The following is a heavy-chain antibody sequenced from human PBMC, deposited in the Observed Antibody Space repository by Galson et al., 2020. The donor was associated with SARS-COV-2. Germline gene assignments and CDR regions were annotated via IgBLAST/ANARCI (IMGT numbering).Heavy chain of an antibody. CDR1: GFTFNFYS. J-gene: IGHJ3*02. V-gene: IGHV3-30*04. Sequence: GGSLRLSCVASGFTFNFYSFHWVRQVPGKGLEWVAVISYDGSEKYYGDSVKGRFTISRDNSRNTLYLEMDRLRPEDTAVYYCARSGPSLAGTMGAFDIWGQGTTVTVSS. D-gene: IGHD6-19*01. CDR3: ARSGPSLAGTMGAFDI. CDR2: ISYDGSEK.